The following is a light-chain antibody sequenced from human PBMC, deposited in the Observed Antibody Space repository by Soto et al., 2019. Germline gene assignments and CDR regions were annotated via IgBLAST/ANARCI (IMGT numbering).Light chain of an antibody. CDR2: GAS. CDR1: RSVSSSF. V-gene: IGKV3-20*01. CDR3: QQYGSSPPLT. Sequence: EIVLTQSPGTLSLSPGGRATLSCRASRSVSSSFLAWYQQKPGQAPRLLIYGASSRATGIPDRSSGSGSGTDFTLTISRLEPEDFAVYYCQQYGSSPPLTFGGGTKVDIK. J-gene: IGKJ4*01.